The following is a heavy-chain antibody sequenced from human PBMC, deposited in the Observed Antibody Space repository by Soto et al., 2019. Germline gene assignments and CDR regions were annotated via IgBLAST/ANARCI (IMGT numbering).Heavy chain of an antibody. CDR3: ARGSKDSYPGSRIFDF. CDR2: TSYDGNNE. J-gene: IGHJ4*02. CDR1: GFTFSNYA. V-gene: IGHV3-30*03. D-gene: IGHD3-10*01. Sequence: PGGSLRLSCAASGFTFSNYAMHWVRQAPGKGLEWVALTSYDGNNEYYTDSVKGRFTISRDNSKNTLYLQMSSLRADDSAVYFCARGSKDSYPGSRIFDFWGRGTLVTVSS.